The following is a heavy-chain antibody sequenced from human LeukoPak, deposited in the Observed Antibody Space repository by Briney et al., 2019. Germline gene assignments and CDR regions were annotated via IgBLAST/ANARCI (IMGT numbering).Heavy chain of an antibody. CDR1: GGTFSSYA. D-gene: IGHD5-18*01. J-gene: IGHJ4*02. CDR2: IIPIFGTA. V-gene: IGHV1-69*05. CDR3: ASERSYSYGHELDY. Sequence: ASVKVSCKASGGTFSSYAISWVRQAPGQGLEWMGGIIPIFGTANYAQKFQGRVTITRDTSASTAYMELSSLRSEDTAVYYCASERSYSYGHELDYWGQGTLVTVSS.